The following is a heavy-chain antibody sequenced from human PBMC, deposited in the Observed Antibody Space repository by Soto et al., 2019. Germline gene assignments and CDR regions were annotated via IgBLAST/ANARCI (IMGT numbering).Heavy chain of an antibody. V-gene: IGHV3-33*01. Sequence: QVQLVESGGGVVQPGRSLRLSCAASGFTFSSYGMHWVRQAPGKGLEWVAVIWYDGSNKYYADSVKGRFTISRDNSKNTLYLQMNSLRAEDTAVYYFARGAGGWHADPQFDYWGQGTLVTVSS. CDR3: ARGAGGWHADPQFDY. CDR1: GFTFSSYG. D-gene: IGHD6-19*01. J-gene: IGHJ4*02. CDR2: IWYDGSNK.